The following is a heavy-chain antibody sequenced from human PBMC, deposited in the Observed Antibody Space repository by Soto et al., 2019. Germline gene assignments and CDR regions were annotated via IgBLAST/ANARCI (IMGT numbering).Heavy chain of an antibody. V-gene: IGHV2-5*01. CDR1: GFSLSTSGLG. J-gene: IGHJ4*02. CDR3: AHRPSGWYLFDY. CDR2: IYWNDDK. Sequence: QITLKESGPTLVRPTQTLTLTCTFSGFSLSTSGLGVAWIRQPPGKPLEWLALIYWNDDKRYSPSLKARLTITKDTSKNQVVLTMTNMDPVDTATYYCAHRPSGWYLFDYWGQGTLVTVSS. D-gene: IGHD6-19*01.